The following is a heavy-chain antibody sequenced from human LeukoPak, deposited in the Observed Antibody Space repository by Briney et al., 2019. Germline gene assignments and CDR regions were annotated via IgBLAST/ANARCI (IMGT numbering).Heavy chain of an antibody. Sequence: SETLSLTCAVSGGSISTYYWSWIRRPPGKGLEWIAYIHASGPTNYNPSLKSRITISVDTSKNQFSLKLSSVTAADTAVYYCARHDAGIAARPFDNWGQGTLVTVSS. CDR2: IHASGPT. CDR1: GGSISTYY. V-gene: IGHV4-4*09. CDR3: ARHDAGIAARPFDN. J-gene: IGHJ4*02. D-gene: IGHD6-6*01.